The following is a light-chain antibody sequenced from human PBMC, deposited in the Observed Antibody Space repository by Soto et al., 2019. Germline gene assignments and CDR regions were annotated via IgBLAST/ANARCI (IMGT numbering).Light chain of an antibody. V-gene: IGKV3-15*01. J-gene: IGKJ1*01. Sequence: EIVMTQSPATLSVSPGERATLSCRASQSLSSNLAWYQQKPGQAPRLLIYGASTRATGIPARISGSGSGTEFTLTISSLQSEDFAVYYCQQFRNWPWTFGQGTKVDIK. CDR1: QSLSSN. CDR3: QQFRNWPWT. CDR2: GAS.